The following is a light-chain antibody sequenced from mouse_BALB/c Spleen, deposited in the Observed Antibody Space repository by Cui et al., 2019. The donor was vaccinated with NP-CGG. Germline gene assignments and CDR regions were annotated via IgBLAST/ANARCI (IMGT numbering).Light chain of an antibody. J-gene: IGLJ1*01. CDR3: ALWYSNHWV. V-gene: IGLV1*01. CDR2: GSN. Sequence: QAVVTQESAVTTSPGETVTLTCRSSTGAVTNSNYANWVQEKPDHLFTVLIGGSNNRAPGVPARFSGSLIGDKAALTITGAQTEDEAIYFCALWYSNHWVFGGGTKLTVL. CDR1: TGAVTNSNY.